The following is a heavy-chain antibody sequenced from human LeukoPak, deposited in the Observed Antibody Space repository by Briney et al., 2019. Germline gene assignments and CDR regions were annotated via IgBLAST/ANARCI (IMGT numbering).Heavy chain of an antibody. Sequence: GGALRLSCAPPGFTFSAYAMSWVRQAPGKGLEWVSAISAAGGSTYYGDSVKGRFTISRDNSKSTLYLQKNSLRAEDTAVYYCAKDRDGGSNTRAKGFDYWGQGTLVTVSS. J-gene: IGHJ4*02. CDR2: ISAAGGST. V-gene: IGHV3-23*01. CDR1: GFTFSAYA. D-gene: IGHD3-16*01. CDR3: AKDRDGGSNTRAKGFDY.